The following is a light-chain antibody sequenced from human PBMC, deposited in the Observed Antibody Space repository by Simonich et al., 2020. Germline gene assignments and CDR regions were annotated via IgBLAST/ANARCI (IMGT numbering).Light chain of an antibody. CDR1: SSDFGGYNY. V-gene: IGLV2-14*03. J-gene: IGLJ1*01. Sequence: QSALTQHASVSGSPGQSITISCTGTSSDFGGYNYVSWYQQPPGKAPKLMIYDVSNRPSGVSNRFAGSKSGNTASLTISGLQAEDEADYYCSSYTSSSTLDVFGTGTKVTVL. CDR2: DVS. CDR3: SSYTSSSTLDV.